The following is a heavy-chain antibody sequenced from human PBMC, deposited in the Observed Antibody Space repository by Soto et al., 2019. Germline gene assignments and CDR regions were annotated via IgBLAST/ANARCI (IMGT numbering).Heavy chain of an antibody. J-gene: IGHJ4*02. CDR3: AKGFCWNYLDY. D-gene: IGHD1-1*01. V-gene: IGHV3-30*18. Sequence: QVQLVESGGGVVQPGRSLRLSCAASGFTFSNYGLHWVRQAPGKGLEWVALISYDGTDKYYADSVKGRFTISRDNSKNTLYLQMNSLRTEDTAVYYCAKGFCWNYLDYWGQGTLVTVSS. CDR2: ISYDGTDK. CDR1: GFTFSNYG.